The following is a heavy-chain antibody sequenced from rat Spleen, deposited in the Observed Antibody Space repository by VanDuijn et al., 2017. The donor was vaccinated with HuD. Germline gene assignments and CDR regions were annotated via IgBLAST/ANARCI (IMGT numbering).Heavy chain of an antibody. V-gene: IGHV5-31*01. CDR1: GFTFSNYW. Sequence: EVQLVESGGGLVQPGGSLKLSCVASGFTFSNYWMTWIRQAPGKGLEWVTSITNTGGSTYYPDSVKGRFTISRDNAKSTLHLKMNSLRSEDTATYYYTRGSDWYFDFGGPGTMVTVSS. CDR2: ITNTGGST. J-gene: IGHJ1*01. CDR3: TRGSDWYFDF.